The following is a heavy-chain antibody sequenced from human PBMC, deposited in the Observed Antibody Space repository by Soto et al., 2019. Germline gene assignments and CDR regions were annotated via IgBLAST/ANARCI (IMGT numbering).Heavy chain of an antibody. CDR2: ISAYNGNT. CDR3: ARDLSLCLTRGGARGVKSY. CDR1: GYTFTSYG. D-gene: IGHD3-10*01. Sequence: QVQLVQSGAEVKKPGASVKVSCKASGYTFTSYGISWVRQAPGQGLEWMGWISAYNGNTNYAQKLKGRVTMTTDTSKSTGYMDLRSLRSDDAAMYYCARDLSLCLTRGGARGVKSYCGQGTLVTVSS. J-gene: IGHJ4*02. V-gene: IGHV1-18*01.